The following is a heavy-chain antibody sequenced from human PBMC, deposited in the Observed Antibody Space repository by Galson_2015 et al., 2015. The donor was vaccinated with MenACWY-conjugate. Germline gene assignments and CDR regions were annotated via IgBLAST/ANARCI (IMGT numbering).Heavy chain of an antibody. D-gene: IGHD4-17*01. CDR2: IIPVFHTT. J-gene: IGHJ4*02. V-gene: IGHV1-69*13. CDR3: ARPGGDYEQRTFFDY. Sequence: SVKVPCKASGDSFNTYSFNWIGQAPGQGPEWLGGIIPVFHTTDYAQRFQGRLTITADESTSTVYMELSSLRSDDTAIYYCARPGGDYEQRTFFDYWGQGTLVTVSS. CDR1: GDSFNTYS.